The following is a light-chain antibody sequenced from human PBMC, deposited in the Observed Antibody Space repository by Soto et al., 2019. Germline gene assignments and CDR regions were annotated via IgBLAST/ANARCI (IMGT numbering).Light chain of an antibody. V-gene: IGKV3-15*01. Sequence: EIMMTQSPGTLSASPGERATLSCRASQNVSSNLAWYQQKPGQAPRLLIYAVTTRATGIPARFSGSGSGTEFTLTISSLQSEDFAVYYCQQYNKWPLTFGQGTKVEIK. J-gene: IGKJ1*01. CDR3: QQYNKWPLT. CDR2: AVT. CDR1: QNVSSN.